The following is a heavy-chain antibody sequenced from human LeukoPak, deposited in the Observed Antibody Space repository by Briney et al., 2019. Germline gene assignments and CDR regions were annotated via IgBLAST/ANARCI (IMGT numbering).Heavy chain of an antibody. V-gene: IGHV1-8*01. J-gene: IGHJ4*02. D-gene: IGHD5-24*01. CDR1: GYTFTSYD. CDR2: MNPNSGNT. CDR3: ARARRDGYNDHRGGRRSYYFDY. Sequence: ASVKVSCKASGYTFTSYDINWVRQATGQGLEWMGWMNPNSGNTGYAQKFQGRVTMTRNTSISTAYMELSSLRSEDTAVYYCARARRDGYNDHRGGRRSYYFDYWGQGTLVTVSS.